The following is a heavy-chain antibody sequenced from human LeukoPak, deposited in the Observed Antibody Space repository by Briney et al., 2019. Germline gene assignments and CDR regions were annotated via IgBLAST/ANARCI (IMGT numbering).Heavy chain of an antibody. CDR2: IYYSGST. V-gene: IGHV4-39*01. D-gene: IGHD6-19*01. CDR1: GGSFSGYY. J-gene: IGHJ3*02. CDR3: ARRQKSSGWYDAFDI. Sequence: SETLSLTCAVYGGSFSGYYWGWIRQPPGKGLEWIGSIYYSGSTYYNPSLKSRVTISVDTSKNQFSLKLSSVTAADTAVYYCARRQKSSGWYDAFDIWGQGTMVTVSS.